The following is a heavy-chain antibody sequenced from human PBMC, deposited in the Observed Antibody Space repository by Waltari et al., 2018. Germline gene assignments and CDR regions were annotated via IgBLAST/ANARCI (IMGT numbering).Heavy chain of an antibody. D-gene: IGHD4-4*01. CDR2: IYYSGST. Sequence: QVQLQESGPGLVKPSETLSLTCTVSGGSISSYYWSWIRQPPGKGLEGIGYIYYSGSTNYNPSLKSRVTISVDTSKNQFSLKLSSVTAADTAVYYCAREGLHHYYYYGMDVWGQGTTVTVSS. CDR1: GGSISSYY. J-gene: IGHJ6*02. CDR3: AREGLHHYYYYGMDV. V-gene: IGHV4-59*01.